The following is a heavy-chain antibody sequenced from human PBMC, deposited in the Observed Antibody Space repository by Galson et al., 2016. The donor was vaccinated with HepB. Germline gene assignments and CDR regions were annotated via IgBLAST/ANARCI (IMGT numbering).Heavy chain of an antibody. D-gene: IGHD3-10*01. CDR2: ISSNGIST. V-gene: IGHV3-64D*06. CDR1: GFAFSTFG. J-gene: IGHJ5*02. Sequence: SLRLSCAASGFAFSTFGMHWVRHAPGKGLEYVSGISSNGISTYYADSVKGRYTISRDNSRSTLFLHMNSQRVEDTAVFYCVKDRVPLVRRVGIDWFDPWGQGTLVTVSS. CDR3: VKDRVPLVRRVGIDWFDP.